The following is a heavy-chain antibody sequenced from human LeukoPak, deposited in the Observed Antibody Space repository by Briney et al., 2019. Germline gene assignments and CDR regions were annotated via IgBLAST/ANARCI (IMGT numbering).Heavy chain of an antibody. Sequence: GASVRVSCKASGYTFTGYYMHWVRQAPGQGRGWMGWINPKSGGTNYAQKFQGRVTMTRDTSISTAYMELSRMTSDDTAVYYCATSGGTSGPELDCWGQGTLVTVSS. D-gene: IGHD3-3*01. CDR1: GYTFTGYY. V-gene: IGHV1-2*02. CDR2: INPKSGGT. CDR3: ATSGGTSGPELDC. J-gene: IGHJ4*02.